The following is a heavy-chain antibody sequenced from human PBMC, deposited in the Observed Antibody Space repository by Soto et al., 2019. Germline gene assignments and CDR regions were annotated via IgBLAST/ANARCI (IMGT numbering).Heavy chain of an antibody. V-gene: IGHV3-33*01. Sequence: QVQLVESGGGVVQPGRSLRLSCSASGFTFSIHGMHWVRQAPGKGLEWVSLVWYDGSNEDYADSVKGRFTVSRDKSMNTLYLEMNSVTAEDTAVYYCARGPKLGDVGSHYDYWGAGTVVTVSS. CDR1: GFTFSIHG. D-gene: IGHD3-10*01. J-gene: IGHJ4*02. CDR2: VWYDGSNE. CDR3: ARGPKLGDVGSHYDY.